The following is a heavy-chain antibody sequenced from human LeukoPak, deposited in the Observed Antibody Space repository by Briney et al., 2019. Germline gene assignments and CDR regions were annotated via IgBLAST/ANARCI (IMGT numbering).Heavy chain of an antibody. V-gene: IGHV1-2*02. D-gene: IGHD3-3*01. CDR2: INPNSGGT. J-gene: IGHJ6*02. CDR3: ARSGTGFWSGYPYYYYYGMDV. Sequence: ASVKVSCKASGYTFTGYYMHWVRQAPGQGLEWMGWINPNSGGTNYAQKFQGRVTMTRDTSISTAYMELSRLRSDDTAVYYCARSGTGFWSGYPYYYYYGMDVWGQGTTVTVSS. CDR1: GYTFTGYY.